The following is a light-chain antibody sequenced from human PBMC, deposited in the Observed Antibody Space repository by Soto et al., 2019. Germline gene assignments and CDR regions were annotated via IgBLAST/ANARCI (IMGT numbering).Light chain of an antibody. CDR2: EVS. CDR3: SSYTSRSTPV. V-gene: IGLV2-14*01. J-gene: IGLJ2*01. CDR1: SSDVGTYKY. Sequence: QSALTQPASVSGSPGQSITISCTGTSSDVGTYKYVSWYQQLPGKAPKLMTYEVSNRPSGVSNRFSGSKSGNTASLTISELQAEDEADYYCSSYTSRSTPVFGGGTKLTVL.